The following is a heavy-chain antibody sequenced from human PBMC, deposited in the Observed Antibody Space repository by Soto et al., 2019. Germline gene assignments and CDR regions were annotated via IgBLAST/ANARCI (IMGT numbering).Heavy chain of an antibody. Sequence: SETLSLTCAVSGDSISSGGYSWNWIRQAPGKGLEWIGYIYYSGSTNYNPSLKSRVTISVDTSKNQFSLKLSSVTAADTAVYYCARYSGYEGLRFDPWGQGTLVTVSS. J-gene: IGHJ5*02. V-gene: IGHV4-30-4*07. CDR3: ARYSGYEGLRFDP. CDR2: IYYSGST. CDR1: GDSISSGGYS. D-gene: IGHD5-12*01.